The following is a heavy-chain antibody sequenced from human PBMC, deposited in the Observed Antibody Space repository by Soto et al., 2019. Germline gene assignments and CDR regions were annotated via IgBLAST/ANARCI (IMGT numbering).Heavy chain of an antibody. Sequence: GSLRLSCAASGFTFSSYWMHWVRQAPGKGLVWVSRINSDGSSTSYADSVKGRFTISRDNAKNTLYLQMNSLRAEDTAVYYCAREGGYDSYYGMDVRGQGTTVTVSS. D-gene: IGHD5-12*01. J-gene: IGHJ6*02. CDR1: GFTFSSYW. V-gene: IGHV3-74*01. CDR3: AREGGYDSYYGMDV. CDR2: INSDGSST.